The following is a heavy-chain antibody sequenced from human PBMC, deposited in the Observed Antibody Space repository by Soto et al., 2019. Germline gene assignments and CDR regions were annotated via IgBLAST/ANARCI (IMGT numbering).Heavy chain of an antibody. J-gene: IGHJ4*02. Sequence: QITLNESGPTPVKPRQTLTLTCTFSGFSLTTSGVGVGWIRQSPGKAPEGLALIYWDADKRYSPSLKSRLTITKHTSKHQVVLTMAALDPADTATYYCAHRVLRTVFGLVTTTAIYFDFWGQGTPVAVSS. V-gene: IGHV2-5*02. CDR3: AHRVLRTVFGLVTTTAIYFDF. CDR2: IYWDADK. CDR1: GFSLTTSGVG. D-gene: IGHD3-3*01.